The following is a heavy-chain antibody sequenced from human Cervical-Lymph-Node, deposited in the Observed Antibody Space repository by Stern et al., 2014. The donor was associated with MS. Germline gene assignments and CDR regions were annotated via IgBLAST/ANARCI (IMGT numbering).Heavy chain of an antibody. V-gene: IGHV1-8*01. D-gene: IGHD5-18*01. J-gene: IGHJ6*02. Sequence: QVKLVQSGSQVRKPGASVKVSCQASGYTFINYDIFWVRQATGQGLEWMGWMNPNNANTGHAQKFQGRVTMTRNTSISTAYMELSSLRSDDTAVYYCVRGGFSYGYGLDAWGQGTAVIVSS. CDR1: GYTFINYD. CDR3: VRGGFSYGYGLDA. CDR2: MNPNNANT.